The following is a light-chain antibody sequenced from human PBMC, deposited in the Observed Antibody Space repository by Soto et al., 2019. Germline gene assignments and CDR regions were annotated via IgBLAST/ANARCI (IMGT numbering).Light chain of an antibody. Sequence: DIQITQSPSTLSAYVGDRVTITCHATQNNDNWFACHQQKPEKATLLLIYGASSLEGGAPSRFSGSGSETEFTLTSSSLQPDDFASYCCQQYKSYRTFGQGTKVDIK. V-gene: IGKV1-5*01. J-gene: IGKJ1*01. CDR3: QQYKSYRT. CDR1: QNNDNW. CDR2: GAS.